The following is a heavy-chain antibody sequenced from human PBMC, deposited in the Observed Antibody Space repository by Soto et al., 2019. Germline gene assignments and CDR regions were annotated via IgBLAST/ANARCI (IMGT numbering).Heavy chain of an antibody. CDR2: ISPNSNYR. J-gene: IGHJ4*02. CDR1: GFTFSDFC. D-gene: IGHD2-21*01. CDR3: VRGGGGGQFDS. Sequence: QIQLVESGGGLVKPGGALRLSCEASGFTFSDFCMSWIRLAPGKGLEWLSYISPNSNYREYAESVKGRHTISRDNAKNSLSLQMNSLRVEDTAVYYCVRGGGGGQFDSWGQGAQVTVSS. V-gene: IGHV3-11*06.